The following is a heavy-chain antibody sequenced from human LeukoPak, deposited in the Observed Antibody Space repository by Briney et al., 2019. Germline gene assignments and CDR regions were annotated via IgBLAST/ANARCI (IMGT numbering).Heavy chain of an antibody. Sequence: PSETLFLTCSVSGGSIDTYYWSWIGQPAGKGLEWIAQIHTSGRTDFNPSLKSRVSISMDTPNNQFSLMISSVTAADTAIYYCAGRGLSTGWTFDYWGHGTLVTVSS. CDR2: IHTSGRT. D-gene: IGHD6-19*01. J-gene: IGHJ4*01. CDR1: GGSIDTYY. CDR3: AGRGLSTGWTFDY. V-gene: IGHV4-4*07.